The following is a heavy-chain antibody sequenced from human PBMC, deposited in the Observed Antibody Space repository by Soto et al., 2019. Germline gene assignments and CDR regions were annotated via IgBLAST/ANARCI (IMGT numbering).Heavy chain of an antibody. Sequence: VQLVQSGTEVKKPGSSVKLSCKASGGSFNFAMSWVRQAPGQGLEWMGGITPIFPTAVEAPKFQGRVTITADEPTATESIKMTSLGSEETAVYLCVFRGARGSSVEYWGPGSLVIVSS. CDR3: VFRGARGSSVEY. CDR2: ITPIFPTA. CDR1: GGSFNFA. V-gene: IGHV1-69*01. D-gene: IGHD3-16*01. J-gene: IGHJ1*01.